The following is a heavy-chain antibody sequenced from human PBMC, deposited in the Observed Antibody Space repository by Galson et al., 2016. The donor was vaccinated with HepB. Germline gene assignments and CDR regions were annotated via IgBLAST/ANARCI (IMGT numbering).Heavy chain of an antibody. Sequence: VSVKSRITLTPDTSKNQFSLHLNSVTPEDTAVYYCARASDSAYHSLFDSWGQGTLVTVSS. D-gene: IGHD5-12*01. J-gene: IGHJ4*02. V-gene: IGHV6-1*01. CDR3: ARASDSAYHSLFDS.